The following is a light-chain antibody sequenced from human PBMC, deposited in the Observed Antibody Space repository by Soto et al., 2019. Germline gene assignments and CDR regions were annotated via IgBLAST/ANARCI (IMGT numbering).Light chain of an antibody. CDR3: QHYASSPPWT. Sequence: EIVLTQSPGTLSLSPGERATLSCRASQSVSSSDLAWYQQKPGQAPRLLIYGASSRATGIPDRFSGSGSGTDFTLTISKLEPEDFAVYYCQHYASSPPWTFGQGTKVAIK. J-gene: IGKJ1*01. CDR1: QSVSSSD. CDR2: GAS. V-gene: IGKV3-20*01.